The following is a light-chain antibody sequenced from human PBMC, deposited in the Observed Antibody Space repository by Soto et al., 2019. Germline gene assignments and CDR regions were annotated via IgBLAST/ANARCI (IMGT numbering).Light chain of an antibody. V-gene: IGKV3-11*01. J-gene: IGKJ2*01. CDR3: QQRSNWPLGYT. CDR1: KSVSSY. CDR2: DAS. Sequence: EIVLTQSPATLSLSPGERATLSCRASKSVSSYLAWYQQKPGQAPRLLIYDASNRATGIPARFSGSGSGTDFTLTISSLEPEDFAVYYCQQRSNWPLGYTFGQGTKLEIK.